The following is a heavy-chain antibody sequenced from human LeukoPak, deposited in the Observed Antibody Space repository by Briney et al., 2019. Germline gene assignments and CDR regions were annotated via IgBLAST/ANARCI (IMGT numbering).Heavy chain of an antibody. V-gene: IGHV4-38-2*01. D-gene: IGHD3-22*01. J-gene: IGHJ4*02. CDR2: VYYSGST. Sequence: SETLSLTCAVSDYSISSGDSWGWIRQPPGKGLEWIGGVYYSGSTHYSPSLKNRVTISVDTSKNQFSLKLRSVTAADTALYYCARNDSSGYFDYWGQGTLVTVSS. CDR1: DYSISSGDS. CDR3: ARNDSSGYFDY.